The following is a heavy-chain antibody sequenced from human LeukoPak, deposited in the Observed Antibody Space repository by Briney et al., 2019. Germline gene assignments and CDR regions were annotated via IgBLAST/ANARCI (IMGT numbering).Heavy chain of an antibody. CDR2: ISGSGGST. Sequence: GGSLRLSCAASGFTFSSYAMSWVRQAPGKGLEWVSAISGSGGSTYYADSVKGRFTISRDNSKNTLYLQMNSPRAEDTAVYYCAKDEEQLVHYFDYWGQRTLVTVSS. CDR1: GFTFSSYA. D-gene: IGHD6-6*01. CDR3: AKDEEQLVHYFDY. J-gene: IGHJ4*02. V-gene: IGHV3-23*01.